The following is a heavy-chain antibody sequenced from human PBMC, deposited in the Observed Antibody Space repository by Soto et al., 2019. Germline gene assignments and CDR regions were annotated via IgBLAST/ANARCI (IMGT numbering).Heavy chain of an antibody. J-gene: IGHJ4*02. Sequence: EVQMVESGGGVVQPGGSLRLSCAASGFSVTNNYMNGVRQAPGKGLEWVSIIDIGGNTYYADSVKDRFTISRDDSKNTLYLQMDSLRPEDTAVYFCARGRGSTGYLGREHYFDYWGQGTLVTVSP. D-gene: IGHD3-16*01. CDR3: ARGRGSTGYLGREHYFDY. CDR1: GFSVTNNY. V-gene: IGHV3-66*01. CDR2: IDIGGNT.